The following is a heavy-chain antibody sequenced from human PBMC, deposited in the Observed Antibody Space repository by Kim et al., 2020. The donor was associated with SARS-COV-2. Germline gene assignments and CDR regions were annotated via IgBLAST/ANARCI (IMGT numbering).Heavy chain of an antibody. CDR1: GFTFSSYG. CDR2: IWYDGSNK. D-gene: IGHD5-12*01. CDR3: AKEDIVEYSFDY. J-gene: IGHJ4*02. V-gene: IGHV3-33*06. Sequence: GGSLRLSCAASGFTFSSYGMHWVRQAPGKGLEWVAVIWYDGSNKYYADSVKGRFTISRDNAKNTLYLQMNSLRAEDTAVYYCAKEDIVEYSFDYWGQGTLVTVSS.